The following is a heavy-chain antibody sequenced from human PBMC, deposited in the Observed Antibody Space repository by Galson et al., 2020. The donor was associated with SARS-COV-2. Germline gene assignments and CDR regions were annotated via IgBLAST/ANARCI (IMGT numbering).Heavy chain of an antibody. CDR2: IYTGGSP. V-gene: IGHV3-53*01. D-gene: IGHD2-2*01. CDR1: GFIVGSNY. Sequence: GGSLTLPCAASGFIVGSNYMTWVRKAPAKGLEWVTDIYTGGSPYYADSVKCRFTISRDNSKTTLYLQLNRLSAEDTAGYYCARGILTSRSLYSLVYWCHGTLVAVSS. J-gene: IGHJ4*01. CDR3: ARGILTSRSLYSLVY.